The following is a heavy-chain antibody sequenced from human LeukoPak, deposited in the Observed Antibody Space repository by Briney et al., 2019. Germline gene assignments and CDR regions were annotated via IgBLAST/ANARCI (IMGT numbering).Heavy chain of an antibody. CDR2: IYYSGST. J-gene: IGHJ4*02. V-gene: IGHV4-39*01. D-gene: IGHD4-11*01. Sequence: SETLSLTCTVSGGAISGSSYYWGWIRQPPGKGLEWIGSIYYSGSTYYKPSLKSRVTMSVDTSKNQFSLKLSSVTAADTAVYYCARPQRYSNYALDYWGQGTLVTVSS. CDR1: GGAISGSSYY. CDR3: ARPQRYSNYALDY.